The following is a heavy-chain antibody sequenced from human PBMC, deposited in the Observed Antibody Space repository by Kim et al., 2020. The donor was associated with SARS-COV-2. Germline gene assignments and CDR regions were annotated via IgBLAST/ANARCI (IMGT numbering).Heavy chain of an antibody. Sequence: GGSLRLSCAGSGFTFSNHAMSWFRQAPGKGLDWVSTIDGSGSGTYYPDSVKGRFTISRDNSKNTLYLQMNYLRAEDTAVYYCTNHGHPPAVTPDSWGQGTLVTVSS. CDR2: IDGSGSGT. D-gene: IGHD4-17*01. J-gene: IGHJ4*02. CDR3: TNHGHPPAVTPDS. CDR1: GFTFSNHA. V-gene: IGHV3-23*01.